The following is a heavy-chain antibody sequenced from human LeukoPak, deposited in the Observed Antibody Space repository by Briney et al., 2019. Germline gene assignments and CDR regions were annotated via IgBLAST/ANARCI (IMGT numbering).Heavy chain of an antibody. J-gene: IGHJ4*02. Sequence: GGSLRLSCAASGFTFRNAWMNWVRQAPGKGLEWVGLIKSKTDGGTTDYAAPVKGRFAISRDDSKNTLYLQMNSLKTEDTAVYYCTTGRLPSPCSGGSCSNSFDYWGQGTLVTVSS. V-gene: IGHV3-15*01. CDR1: GFTFRNAW. D-gene: IGHD2-15*01. CDR2: IKSKTDGGTT. CDR3: TTGRLPSPCSGGSCSNSFDY.